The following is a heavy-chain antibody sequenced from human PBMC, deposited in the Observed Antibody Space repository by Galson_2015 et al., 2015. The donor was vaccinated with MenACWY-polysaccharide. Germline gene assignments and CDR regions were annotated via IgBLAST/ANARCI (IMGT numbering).Heavy chain of an antibody. V-gene: IGHV3-53*01. J-gene: IGHJ4*02. CDR2: IYTDGNT. CDR3: AGDPNPGWLLF. D-gene: IGHD5-24*01. Sequence: SLRLSCAASSLPVRLLYLLWFLHSPGKGLEWVSIIYTDGNTYYADSVKGRFTISRDNSKNTLYLQMNSLRVEDTAVYYCAGDPNPGWLLFWGQGTLVTVSS. CDR1: SLPVRLLY.